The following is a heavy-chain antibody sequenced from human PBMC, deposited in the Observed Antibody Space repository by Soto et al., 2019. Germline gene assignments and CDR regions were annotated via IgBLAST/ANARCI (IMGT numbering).Heavy chain of an antibody. CDR2: VYRSGST. Sequence: SETLSLTCTVSGGSISSSSYYWGWIRQPPGKGLEWIGGVYRSGSTYYNPSLKSRLTISVDTSKNQFSLKLTSVTAADTAVYYCARARATIAAAAIFDCWGQGTLVTSPQ. V-gene: IGHV4-39*07. CDR1: GGSISSSSYY. J-gene: IGHJ4*02. CDR3: ARARATIAAAAIFDC. D-gene: IGHD6-13*01.